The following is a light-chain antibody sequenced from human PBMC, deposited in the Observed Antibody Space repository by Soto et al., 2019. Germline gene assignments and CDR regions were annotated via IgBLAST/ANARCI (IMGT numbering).Light chain of an antibody. CDR1: QIISTY. CDR2: AAS. Sequence: DIQMTQSPSSLSASVGDRVTITCRASQIISTYLNWYQQRAGLAPRLLIYAASSLQSGVPPRFGGSGSGTDFTLTISSLQPEDFATYFCQQTYSAPPTFGQGTKVDI. CDR3: QQTYSAPPT. J-gene: IGKJ1*01. V-gene: IGKV1-39*01.